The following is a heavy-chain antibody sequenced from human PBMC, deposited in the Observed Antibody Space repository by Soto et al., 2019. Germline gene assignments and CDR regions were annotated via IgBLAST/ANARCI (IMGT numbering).Heavy chain of an antibody. J-gene: IGHJ4*02. D-gene: IGHD3-9*01. CDR1: GFTFSNAW. Sequence: GSLRLSCAASGFTFSNAWMSWVRQAPGKGLEWVGRIKSKTDGGTTDYAAPVKGRFTISRDDSKNTLYLQTNSLKTEDTAVYYCTTDRHYDILTGYYMGSYFDYWGQGTLVTVSS. V-gene: IGHV3-15*01. CDR2: IKSKTDGGTT. CDR3: TTDRHYDILTGYYMGSYFDY.